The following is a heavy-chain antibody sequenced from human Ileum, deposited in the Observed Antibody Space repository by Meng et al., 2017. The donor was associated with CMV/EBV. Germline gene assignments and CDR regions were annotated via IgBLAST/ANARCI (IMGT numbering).Heavy chain of an antibody. CDR3: ARESQQLYRTLDY. J-gene: IGHJ4*02. Sequence: VPLQESSPGLVKPSETPSRTWTVAGGSVSSDDWSWIRQPAGKGLQWVGRIYTSGSTNYNPSLKSRVTMSVDTSKNQFSLNLSSVTAADTAVYYCARESQQLYRTLDYWGQGTLVTVSS. CDR1: GGSVSSDD. V-gene: IGHV4-4*07. D-gene: IGHD3-16*02. CDR2: IYTSGST.